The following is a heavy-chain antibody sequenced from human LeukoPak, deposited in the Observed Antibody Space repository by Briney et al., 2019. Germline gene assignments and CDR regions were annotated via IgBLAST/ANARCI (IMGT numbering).Heavy chain of an antibody. CDR1: GYTFTPHY. CDR3: AREAADSSVCDF. Sequence: ASVRVSCTASGYTFTPHYIHWMRQAPGRGLEWVGWINPNTGGTEFAQNVQGRVTMTRDTSINTVYMELNRLTSDDTAVFYCAREAADSSVCDFWGQGSLVTVSS. D-gene: IGHD2-8*01. CDR2: INPNTGGT. J-gene: IGHJ4*02. V-gene: IGHV1-2*02.